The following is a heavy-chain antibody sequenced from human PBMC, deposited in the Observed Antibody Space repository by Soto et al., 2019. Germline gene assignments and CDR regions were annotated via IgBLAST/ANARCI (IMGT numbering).Heavy chain of an antibody. CDR2: IYSSGST. D-gene: IGHD6-25*01. Sequence: SETLSLTCTVSGGPISSSSYFWGWLRQPPGQGLEWIVSIYSSGSTYYNPSLESRVTISVDTSKNQFSLNLNSVTAADTSLYFCARGHSGRAATSFFDYWGQGAQVTVSS. J-gene: IGHJ4*02. CDR3: ARGHSGRAATSFFDY. V-gene: IGHV4-39*01. CDR1: GGPISSSSYF.